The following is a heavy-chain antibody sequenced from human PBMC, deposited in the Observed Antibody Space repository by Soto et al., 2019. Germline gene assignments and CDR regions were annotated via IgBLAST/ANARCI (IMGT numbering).Heavy chain of an antibody. CDR1: GFSFSNYA. CDR2: SGGGGGTT. CDR3: TKAQGTVVTVTRYVVPYSGFYFDL. D-gene: IGHD2-15*01. Sequence: PGGSLRLSCTASGFSFSNYAMSWVRQAPGGGLEWVSFSGGGGGTTFSADSVKGRCTISRDNSKNTVYLQMSSLRDEDTVIYYCTKAQGTVVTVTRYVVPYSGFYFDLWGQGIQVTVSS. J-gene: IGHJ4*02. V-gene: IGHV3-23*01.